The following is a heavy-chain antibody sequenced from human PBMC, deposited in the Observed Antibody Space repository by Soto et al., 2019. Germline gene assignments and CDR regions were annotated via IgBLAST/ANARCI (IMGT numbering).Heavy chain of an antibody. CDR2: IIPALGTA. D-gene: IGHD4-17*01. V-gene: IGHV1-69*08. CDR1: GGTFSSHT. CDR3: ARPDFGDYWYFDL. J-gene: IGHJ2*01. Sequence: QDQLVQSGAEVKRPXSSVKVSCKASGGTFSSHTFSWVRQAPGQGLEWMGRIIPALGTATYAQKFQGRVTITADESATTVYMELNSLRSEDTAVYYCARPDFGDYWYFDLWGRGTLVTVSS.